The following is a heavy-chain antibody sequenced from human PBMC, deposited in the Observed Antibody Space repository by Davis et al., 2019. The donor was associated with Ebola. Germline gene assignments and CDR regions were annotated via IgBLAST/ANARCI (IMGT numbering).Heavy chain of an antibody. D-gene: IGHD6-6*01. CDR3: ARGSSKAYYYYGMDV. V-gene: IGHV1-3*01. CDR1: GYTFTSYA. CDR2: INAGNGNT. Sequence: ASVTVSCQASGYTFTSYALHWVRQAPGQRLAWMGWINAGNGNTKYSQKFQGRVTITRDTSASTAYMELSSLRSEDTAGYYCARGSSKAYYYYGMDVWGQGTTVTVSS. J-gene: IGHJ6*02.